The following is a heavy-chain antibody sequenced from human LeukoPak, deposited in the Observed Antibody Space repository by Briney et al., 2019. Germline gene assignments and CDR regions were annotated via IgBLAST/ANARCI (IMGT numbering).Heavy chain of an antibody. D-gene: IGHD5-24*01. Sequence: GGSLKLSCAASGFTFSIYWMSWVRQVPGKGLECLANIKEDGGETYYADSVKGRFTISRDNPKNLLFLQINSLRVEDTAVYYCARETPRRGETRDGYRWGQGTVVTVSS. CDR1: GFTFSIYW. CDR2: IKEDGGET. V-gene: IGHV3-7*01. CDR3: ARETPRRGETRDGYR. J-gene: IGHJ4*02.